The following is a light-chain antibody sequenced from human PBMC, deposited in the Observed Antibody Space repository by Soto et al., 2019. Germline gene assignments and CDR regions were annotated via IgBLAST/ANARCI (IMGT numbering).Light chain of an antibody. CDR3: CSYAGSYPVVV. CDR1: SSDVGGYNY. Sequence: QSVLTQPRSVSGSPGQSVTISCTGTSSDVGGYNYVSWYQQHPGNAPKLMIYDVSKRPSGVPDRFSGSKSGNTASLAISGLQAGCEADYYCCSYAGSYPVVVFGGGTKLTVL. J-gene: IGLJ2*01. CDR2: DVS. V-gene: IGLV2-11*01.